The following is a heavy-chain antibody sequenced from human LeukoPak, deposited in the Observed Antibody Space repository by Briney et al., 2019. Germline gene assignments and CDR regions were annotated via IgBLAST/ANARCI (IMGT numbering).Heavy chain of an antibody. Sequence: GGSLRLSCVASGFTFSSSAMSWVRQAPGQGLEWVSAVSGSGGTTYYADSVKGRFTISRDNSESTLFLEMNSLRVEDTALYYCAKGYVTGGYFDHWGQGTLVTVSS. CDR2: VSGSGGTT. V-gene: IGHV3-23*01. CDR1: GFTFSSSA. J-gene: IGHJ4*02. D-gene: IGHD3-16*01. CDR3: AKGYVTGGYFDH.